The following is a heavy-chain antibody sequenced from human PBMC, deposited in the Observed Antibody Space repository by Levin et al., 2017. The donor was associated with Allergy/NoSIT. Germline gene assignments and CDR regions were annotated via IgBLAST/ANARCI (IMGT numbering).Heavy chain of an antibody. CDR3: ARGQWLVYRGKDYFDY. Sequence: GGSLRLSCAASGFTFSSYAMHWVRQAPGKGLEWVAVISYDGSNKYYADSVKGRFTISRDNSKNTLYLQMNSLRAEDTAVYYCARGQWLVYRGKDYFDYWGQGTLVTVSS. D-gene: IGHD6-19*01. CDR2: ISYDGSNK. V-gene: IGHV3-30-3*01. J-gene: IGHJ4*02. CDR1: GFTFSSYA.